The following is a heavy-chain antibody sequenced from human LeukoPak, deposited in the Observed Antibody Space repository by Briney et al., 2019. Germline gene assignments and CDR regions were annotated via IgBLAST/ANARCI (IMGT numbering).Heavy chain of an antibody. D-gene: IGHD1-26*01. CDR3: ARDRTFRVGQHDYYGMDV. J-gene: IGHJ6*02. CDR1: GFTLSVYS. Sequence: GGSLRLSCAASGFTLSVYSVNWVRQAPGKGLEWLSYISTRSSIIYYADSVRGRFTISRDDAKDSLYLQMNSLRAEDTAVYYCARDRTFRVGQHDYYGMDVWGQGTTVTVSS. V-gene: IGHV3-48*04. CDR2: ISTRSSII.